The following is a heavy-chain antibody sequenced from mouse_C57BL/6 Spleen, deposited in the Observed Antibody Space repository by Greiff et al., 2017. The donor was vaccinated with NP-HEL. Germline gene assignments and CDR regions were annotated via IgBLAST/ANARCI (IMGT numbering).Heavy chain of an antibody. CDR1: GYTFTSYW. J-gene: IGHJ2*01. CDR3: ASRPDYDIDY. V-gene: IGHV1-7*01. Sequence: VQRVESGAELAKPGASVKLSCKASGYTFTSYWTHWVKQRPGQGLEWIGYINPSSGYTKYNQKFKDKATLTADKSSSTAYMQLSSLTYEDSAVYYCASRPDYDIDYWGQGTTLTVSS. CDR2: INPSSGYT. D-gene: IGHD2-4*01.